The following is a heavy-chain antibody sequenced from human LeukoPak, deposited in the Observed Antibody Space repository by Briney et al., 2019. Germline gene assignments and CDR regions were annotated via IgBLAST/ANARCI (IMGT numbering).Heavy chain of an antibody. D-gene: IGHD3-3*01. V-gene: IGHV4-31*03. J-gene: IGHJ6*03. CDR2: IYYSGST. CDR3: ARVGYDFWSGYYYYYYYMDV. CDR1: GGSISSGGYY. Sequence: SQTLSLTCTVSGGSISSGGYYWSWIRQHPGKGLEWIGYIYYSGSTYYNPSLKSRVTISVDTSKNQFSLKLSSVTAADTAVYYCARVGYDFWSGYYYYYYYMDVWGKGTTVTVSS.